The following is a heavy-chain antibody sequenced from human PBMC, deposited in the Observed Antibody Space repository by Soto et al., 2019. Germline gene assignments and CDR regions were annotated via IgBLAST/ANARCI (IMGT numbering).Heavy chain of an antibody. CDR1: GFTFSNFA. J-gene: IGHJ4*02. D-gene: IGHD3-10*01. V-gene: IGHV3-23*01. CDR3: ARGSKDSYPGSRIFDF. Sequence: GQLLESGGGLVQPGGSLRLSCAASGFTFSNFAMTWVRQAPGKGLEWVSSAGGGDDTYYADSVKGRFIISRDNSKKTLYLQMSSLRADDSAVYFCARGSKDSYPGSRIFDFWGRGTLVTVSS. CDR2: AGGGDDT.